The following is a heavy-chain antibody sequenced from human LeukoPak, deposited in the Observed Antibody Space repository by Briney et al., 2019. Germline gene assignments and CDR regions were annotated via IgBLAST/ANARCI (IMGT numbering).Heavy chain of an antibody. CDR2: IIPIFGTA. D-gene: IGHD4-17*01. CDR1: GGTFSSYA. CDR3: ASNGDYLDLFDY. Sequence: SVKVSCKASGGTFSSYAISWVRQAPGQGLEWMGGIIPIFGTANYAQKFQGRVTITADESTSTAYLELSSLRSEDTAVYYCASNGDYLDLFDYWGQGTLVTVSS. J-gene: IGHJ4*02. V-gene: IGHV1-69*13.